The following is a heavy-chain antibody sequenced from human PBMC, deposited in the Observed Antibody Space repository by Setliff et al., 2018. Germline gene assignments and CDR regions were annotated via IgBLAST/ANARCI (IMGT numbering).Heavy chain of an antibody. CDR1: DFSVSSVYY. V-gene: IGHV4-38-2*02. Sequence: SETLSLTCTVSDFSVSSVYYWGWIRQSPGKGLEWIASVYYSGTTYYNPSLESRVTMSVDTSKSQFSLNLSSVTAADTAVYYCARTSTARYFDLWGRGTLVTVSS. J-gene: IGHJ2*01. CDR3: ARTSTARYFDL. D-gene: IGHD2-2*01. CDR2: VYYSGTT.